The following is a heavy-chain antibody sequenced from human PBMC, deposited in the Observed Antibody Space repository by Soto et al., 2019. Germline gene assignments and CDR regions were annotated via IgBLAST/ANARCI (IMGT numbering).Heavy chain of an antibody. CDR1: GGSISRGDYY. J-gene: IGHJ6*02. CDR2: IYYSGST. D-gene: IGHD3-9*01. CDR3: ARAYYDILTGYAGGNGMDV. Sequence: KSSETLSLTCTVSGGSISRGDYYWSWIRQPPGKGLEWIGYIYYSGSTYYNPSLKSRVTISVDTSKNQFSLKLSSVTAADTAVYYCARAYYDILTGYAGGNGMDVWGQGTTVTVSS. V-gene: IGHV4-30-4*01.